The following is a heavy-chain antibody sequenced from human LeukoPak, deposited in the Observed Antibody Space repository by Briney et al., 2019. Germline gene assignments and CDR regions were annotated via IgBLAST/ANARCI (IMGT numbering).Heavy chain of an antibody. CDR3: AKDQSDYGDLDY. Sequence: PSETLSLTCTVSGGSVSSGSYYWSWIRQPPGKGLEWIGYIYYSGSTNYNPSLKSRVTISVDTSKNQFSLKLSSVTAADTAVYYCAKDQSDYGDLDYWGQGTLVTVSS. CDR2: IYYSGST. V-gene: IGHV4-61*01. D-gene: IGHD4-17*01. CDR1: GGSVSSGSYY. J-gene: IGHJ4*02.